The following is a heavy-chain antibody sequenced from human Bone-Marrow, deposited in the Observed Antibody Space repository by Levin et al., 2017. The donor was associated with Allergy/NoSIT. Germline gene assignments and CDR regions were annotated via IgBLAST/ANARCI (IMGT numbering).Heavy chain of an antibody. Sequence: SETLSLTCTVSGASISSGGFHWSWIRHLPGTGLEWIGHVYYSGATYYNPSLQSRIIISVDTSKNQFSLELSSVTAADTAVYYCARTVNTLTTFFLHWGQGTLVAVSS. J-gene: IGHJ4*02. CDR1: GASISSGGFH. D-gene: IGHD3-3*01. CDR3: ARTVNTLTTFFLH. V-gene: IGHV4-31*03. CDR2: VYYSGAT.